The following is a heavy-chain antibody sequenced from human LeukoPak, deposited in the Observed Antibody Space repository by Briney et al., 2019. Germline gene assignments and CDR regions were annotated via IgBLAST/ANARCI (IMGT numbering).Heavy chain of an antibody. J-gene: IGHJ6*02. CDR2: FSDDEGRT. Sequence: GGSLRLSCEVSGFTFSSYWIHWVRQAPGKGLVWVSRFSDDEGRTVYADSVKGRFTISKDSAKNTLYLQMNSLRAEDTAVYYCARDYFYGLDVWGQGTTVTVSS. CDR1: GFTFSSYW. CDR3: ARDYFYGLDV. V-gene: IGHV3-74*01.